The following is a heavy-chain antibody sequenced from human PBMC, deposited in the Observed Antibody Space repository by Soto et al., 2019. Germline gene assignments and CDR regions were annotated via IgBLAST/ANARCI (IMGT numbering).Heavy chain of an antibody. V-gene: IGHV1-69*13. CDR2: IIPIFGTA. D-gene: IGHD2-2*01. CDR3: ARGDIVVVPAALYYYYGMDV. J-gene: IGHJ6*02. CDR1: GGTFSSYA. Sequence: SVKVSCKASGGTFSSYAISWVRQAPGQGLEWMGGIIPIFGTANYAQKFQGRVTITADESTSTAYMELSSLRSEDTAVYYCARGDIVVVPAALYYYYGMDVWGQGTTVTVSS.